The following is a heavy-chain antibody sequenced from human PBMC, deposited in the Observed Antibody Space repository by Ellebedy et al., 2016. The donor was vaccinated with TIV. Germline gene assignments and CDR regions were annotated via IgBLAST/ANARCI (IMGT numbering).Heavy chain of an antibody. CDR2: INHSGST. CDR1: GGSFSGYY. V-gene: IGHV4-34*01. D-gene: IGHD3-16*01. J-gene: IGHJ6*03. Sequence: SETLSLTCTVYGGSFSGYYWSWIRQPPGKGLEWIGEINHSGSTNYNPSLKSRVTISVDTSKNQFSLKLSSVTAADTAVYYCARLGAETYYYYMDVWGKGTTVTVSS. CDR3: ARLGAETYYYYMDV.